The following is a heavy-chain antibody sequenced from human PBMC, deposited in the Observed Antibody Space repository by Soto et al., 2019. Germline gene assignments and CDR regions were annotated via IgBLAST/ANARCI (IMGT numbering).Heavy chain of an antibody. J-gene: IGHJ6*02. Sequence: PSETLSLTCTVSGGSISSSSYYWGWIRQPPGKGLEWIGYIYYSGSPYYNPSLKSRVTISVDTSKNQFSLTLSSVTAADTAVYYCAVPAASVAGASGSYYYYGMDVWGQGTTVTVSS. D-gene: IGHD6-19*01. CDR2: IYYSGSP. CDR1: GGSISSSSYY. V-gene: IGHV4-39*01. CDR3: AVPAASVAGASGSYYYYGMDV.